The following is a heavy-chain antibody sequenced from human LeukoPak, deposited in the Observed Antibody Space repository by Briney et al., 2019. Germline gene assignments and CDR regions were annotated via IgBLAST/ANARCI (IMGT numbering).Heavy chain of an antibody. D-gene: IGHD2-15*01. Sequence: GGSLKISFKGSGYTFTSYWIGWVRQMPGKGLEGMGIIYPGDSRTTYSPSFQGQVAISADKSISTAYLQWSSLKASDTAVYYCAKFHCSGPTCYNDYWGQGTPVTVSS. CDR2: IYPGDSRT. CDR3: AKFHCSGPTCYNDY. V-gene: IGHV5-51*01. CDR1: GYTFTSYW. J-gene: IGHJ4*02.